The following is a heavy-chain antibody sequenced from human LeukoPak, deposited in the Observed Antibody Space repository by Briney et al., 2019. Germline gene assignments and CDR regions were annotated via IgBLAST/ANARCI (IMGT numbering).Heavy chain of an antibody. CDR2: IYPGDSDT. V-gene: IGHV5-51*01. D-gene: IGHD2-2*01. CDR3: ARPRCSSTSCYYDY. CDR1: GYSFTRYW. Sequence: GESLKISCKGSGYSFTRYWIGWVRQMPGKGLEWMGIIYPGDSDTRYSPSFQGQVTISADKSISTAYLQWSSLKTSDTAMYYCARPRCSSTSCYYDYWGQGTLVTVSS. J-gene: IGHJ4*02.